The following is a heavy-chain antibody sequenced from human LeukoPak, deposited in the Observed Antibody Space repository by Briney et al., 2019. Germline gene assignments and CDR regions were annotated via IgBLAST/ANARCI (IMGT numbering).Heavy chain of an antibody. Sequence: GESLKISCKGSGYTFTGYYMHWVRQAPGQGLEWMGWINPNSGGTNYAQKFQGRVTMTRDTSISTAYMELSGLRSDDTAVYYCARDSLDYWGQGTLVTVSS. CDR1: GYTFTGYY. V-gene: IGHV1-2*02. CDR2: INPNSGGT. CDR3: ARDSLDY. J-gene: IGHJ4*02.